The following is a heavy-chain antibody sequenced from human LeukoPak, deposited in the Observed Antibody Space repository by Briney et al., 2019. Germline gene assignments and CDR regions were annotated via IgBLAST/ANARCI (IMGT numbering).Heavy chain of an antibody. V-gene: IGHV3-33*01. CDR1: GLPFSSYG. CDR2: LVYDARS. J-gene: IGHJ4*02. D-gene: IGHD6-25*01. CDR3: ARDLSAAFDF. Sequence: GGSLRLSFVASGLPFSSYGMHWVRQAPGKGLEWVARLVYDARSDYANSVKGRFSISRDDSKNTLFLDMSNLRVEDTALYYCARDLSAAFDFWGQGVLVTVSS.